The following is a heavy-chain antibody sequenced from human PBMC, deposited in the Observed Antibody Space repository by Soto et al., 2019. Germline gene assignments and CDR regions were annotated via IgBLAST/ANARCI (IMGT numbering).Heavy chain of an antibody. CDR1: GFTFDDYA. D-gene: IGHD5-12*01. J-gene: IGHJ6*03. V-gene: IGHV3-9*01. CDR2: ISWNSGNI. CDR3: AKAGQSGYDNYYYYQYMDV. Sequence: GGSLRLSCAASGFTFDDYAMHWVRQAPGKGLEWVSGISWNSGNIGYADSVKGRFTISRDNAKNSLYLQMNSLRAEDTALYYCAKAGQSGYDNYYYYQYMDVWGEGTTVTVSS.